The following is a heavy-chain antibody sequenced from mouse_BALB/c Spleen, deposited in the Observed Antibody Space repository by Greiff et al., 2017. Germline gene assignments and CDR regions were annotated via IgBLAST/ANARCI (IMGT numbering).Heavy chain of an antibody. D-gene: IGHD2-2*01. V-gene: IGHV1-7*01. Sequence: QVQLKQSGAELAKPGASVKMSCKASGYTFTSYWMHWVKQRPGQGLEWIGYINPSTGYTEYNQKFKDKATLTADKSSSTAYMQLSSLTSEDSAVYYCASYRYGFYAMDYWGQGTSVTVSS. J-gene: IGHJ4*01. CDR1: GYTFTSYW. CDR2: INPSTGYT. CDR3: ASYRYGFYAMDY.